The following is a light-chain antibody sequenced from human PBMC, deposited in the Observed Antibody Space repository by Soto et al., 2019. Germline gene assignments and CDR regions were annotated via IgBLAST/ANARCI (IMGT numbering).Light chain of an antibody. CDR3: QQRSNGGT. Sequence: EIVLTQSPGTLSLSPGERATLSCRASQRVTTTYLAWYQQKAGQAPRLLIYDASNRATGIPARFSGSGSGTDFTLTISSLEPEDFAVYYCQQRSNGGTFGQGTRLEIK. CDR1: QRVTTTY. V-gene: IGKV3-11*01. J-gene: IGKJ5*01. CDR2: DAS.